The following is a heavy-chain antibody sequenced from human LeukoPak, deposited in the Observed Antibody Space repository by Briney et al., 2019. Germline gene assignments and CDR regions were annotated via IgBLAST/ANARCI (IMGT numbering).Heavy chain of an antibody. CDR2: ISWNSGSI. Sequence: GRSLRLSCAASGFTFDDYAMHWVRQAPGKGLEWVSSISWNSGSIGYADSVKGRFTISRDNAKNSLYLQMNSLRAEDMALYYCAKTDYGGHGGCFDLWGRGTLVTVSS. V-gene: IGHV3-9*03. CDR1: GFTFDDYA. CDR3: AKTDYGGHGGCFDL. J-gene: IGHJ2*01. D-gene: IGHD4-23*01.